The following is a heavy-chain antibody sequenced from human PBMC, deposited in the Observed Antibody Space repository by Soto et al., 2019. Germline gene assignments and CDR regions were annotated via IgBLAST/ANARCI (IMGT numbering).Heavy chain of an antibody. J-gene: IGHJ6*02. V-gene: IGHV1-18*01. Sequence: QVQLVQSGAEVKNPGASVKVSCKASGYTFTRYGIAWARQAPGQGLEWMGWINTYNGHTNYAQNVQGRVTLTTDTSTSTAYMELRSLRSNDTAIYYCAMVDVYVTPSPQDVWGQGTTVIVSS. CDR1: GYTFTRYG. CDR2: INTYNGHT. D-gene: IGHD3-16*01. CDR3: AMVDVYVTPSPQDV.